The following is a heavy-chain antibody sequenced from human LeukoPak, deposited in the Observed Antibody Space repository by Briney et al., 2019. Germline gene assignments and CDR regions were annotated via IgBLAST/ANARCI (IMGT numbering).Heavy chain of an antibody. D-gene: IGHD5-18*01. Sequence: GGSLRLSCVASGFAFSDYWMNWVRQAPGKGLEWVAIIKPDGSFTNYVDAVKGRFTISRDNAKNSLYLQMNSLRDEDTAVYYCARDMRLWSSYYFDYWGQGTLVTVSS. J-gene: IGHJ4*02. CDR3: ARDMRLWSSYYFDY. CDR1: GFAFSDYW. CDR2: IKPDGSFT. V-gene: IGHV3-7*01.